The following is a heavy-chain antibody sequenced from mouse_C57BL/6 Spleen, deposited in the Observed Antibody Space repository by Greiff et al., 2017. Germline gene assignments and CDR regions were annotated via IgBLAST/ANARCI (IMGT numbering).Heavy chain of an antibody. CDR3: ARFYYCNYGEVYCDY. Sequence: VQLQQSGPELVKPGASVKISCKASGYAFSSYWMNWVKQRPGKGLEWIGRIYPGDGDTNYNGKFKGKATLTADKSSSTAYMQLSSLTSEDSAVYFYARFYYCNYGEVYCDYWGQGTTLTVSS. D-gene: IGHD2-1*01. V-gene: IGHV1-82*01. J-gene: IGHJ2*01. CDR2: IYPGDGDT. CDR1: GYAFSSYW.